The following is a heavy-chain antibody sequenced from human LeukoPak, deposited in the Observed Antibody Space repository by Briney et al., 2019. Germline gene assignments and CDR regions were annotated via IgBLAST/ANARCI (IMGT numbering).Heavy chain of an antibody. D-gene: IGHD3-10*01. CDR2: ISYDGSNK. Sequence: GGSLRLSCAASGFTFSSYAMHWVRQAPGKGLEWVAVISYDGSNKYYADSVKGRFTISRDNSKNTLYLQMNSLRAEDTAVYYCAKTSDVDGSGSYYKPIYYFDYWGQGTLVTVSS. CDR1: GFTFSSYA. V-gene: IGHV3-30*04. J-gene: IGHJ4*02. CDR3: AKTSDVDGSGSYYKPIYYFDY.